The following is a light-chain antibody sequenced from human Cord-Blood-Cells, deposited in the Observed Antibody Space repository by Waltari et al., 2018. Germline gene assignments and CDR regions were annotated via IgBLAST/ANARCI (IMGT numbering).Light chain of an antibody. CDR2: GAS. CDR3: QQYNNWPLT. CDR1: QSVSSN. J-gene: IGKJ4*01. V-gene: IGKV3-15*01. Sequence: EIVMTQSPAPLSVSPGEIDTLSCRASQSVSSNLAWYQQKPGQAPRLLIYGASTRATGIPARFSGSGSGTEFTLTISSLQSEDFAVYYCQQYNNWPLTFGGGTKVEIK.